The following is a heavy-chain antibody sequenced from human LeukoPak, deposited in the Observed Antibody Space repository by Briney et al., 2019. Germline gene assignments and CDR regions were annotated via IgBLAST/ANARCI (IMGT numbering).Heavy chain of an antibody. CDR2: ISSSSSYT. CDR1: GFTFSDYY. V-gene: IGHV3-11*06. CDR3: ARASITMIVVPRIDY. D-gene: IGHD3-22*01. Sequence: GGSLRLSCAASGFTFSDYYMSWIRQAPGKGLEWVSYISSSSSYTNYADSVKGRFTISRDNAKNSLYLQMNSLRAEDTAVYYCARASITMIVVPRIDYWGQGTLVTVSS. J-gene: IGHJ4*02.